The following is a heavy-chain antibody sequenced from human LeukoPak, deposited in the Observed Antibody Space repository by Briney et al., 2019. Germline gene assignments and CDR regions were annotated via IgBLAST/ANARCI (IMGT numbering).Heavy chain of an antibody. D-gene: IGHD3-22*01. J-gene: IGHJ4*02. CDR2: IYYTGST. CDR1: GVSISSGGHY. V-gene: IGHV4-31*03. Sequence: PSETLFLTGTEPGVSISSGGHYWSWLGHCPRKSLELNGYIYYTGSTYYNPSLKSRVSISVDTSKNQFSLKMTSVTAADTAVYYCAREGDSSGYSYFDFWGQGTLVTVSS. CDR3: AREGDSSGYSYFDF.